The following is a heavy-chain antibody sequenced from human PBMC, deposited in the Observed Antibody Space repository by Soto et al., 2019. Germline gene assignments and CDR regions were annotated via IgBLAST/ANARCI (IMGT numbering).Heavy chain of an antibody. D-gene: IGHD3-16*02. Sequence: PSETLSLTCTVSGGSVSSGSYYWSWIRQPPGKGLEWIGYIYYSGSTNYNPSLKSRVTISVDTSKNQFSLKLSSVTAADTAVYYCARVYYDYVWGNYRHPLWFDPWGQGTLVTVSS. CDR2: IYYSGST. CDR1: GGSVSSGSYY. CDR3: ARVYYDYVWGNYRHPLWFDP. V-gene: IGHV4-61*01. J-gene: IGHJ5*02.